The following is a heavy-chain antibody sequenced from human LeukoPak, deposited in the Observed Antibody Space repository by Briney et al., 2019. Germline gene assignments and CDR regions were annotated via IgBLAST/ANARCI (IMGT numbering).Heavy chain of an antibody. V-gene: IGHV3-7*03. CDR3: ARDGPPYCSGGTCYSD. D-gene: IGHD2-15*01. CDR1: GFTFSSYS. J-gene: IGHJ4*02. Sequence: GGSLRLSCAASGFTFSSYSMNWVRQAPGKGLEWVATIKLDGTEEYYVDAVKGRFTISRDNAKNSLYLQMNSLRAEDTAFYHCARDGPPYCSGGTCYSDWGQGTLVTVSS. CDR2: IKLDGTEE.